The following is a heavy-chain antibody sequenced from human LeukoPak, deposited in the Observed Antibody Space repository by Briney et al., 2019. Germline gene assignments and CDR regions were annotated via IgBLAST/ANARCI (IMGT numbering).Heavy chain of an antibody. CDR2: INHSGST. Sequence: PSETLSLTCAVYGGSFSGYYWSWIRQPPGKGLEWIGEINHSGSTNYNPSLKSRVTISVDTSKNQFSLKLSSVTAADTAVYYCARVYYYDSSGCDAFDIWGQGTMVTVSS. CDR1: GGSFSGYY. CDR3: ARVYYYDSSGCDAFDI. D-gene: IGHD3-22*01. J-gene: IGHJ3*02. V-gene: IGHV4-34*01.